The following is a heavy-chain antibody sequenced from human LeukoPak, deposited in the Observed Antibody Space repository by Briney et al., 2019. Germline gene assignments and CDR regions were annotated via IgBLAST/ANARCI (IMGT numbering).Heavy chain of an antibody. D-gene: IGHD3-22*01. V-gene: IGHV4-59*11. Sequence: SETLSLTCTVSGGSISSHYWSWIRQPPGKGLKWIGYIYYSGSTNYNPSLKSRVTISVDTSKNQFFLKLSSVAAADTAVYYCARSDGDDYYDSSGSFDYWGQGTLVTVSS. CDR1: GGSISSHY. CDR2: IYYSGST. J-gene: IGHJ4*02. CDR3: ARSDGDDYYDSSGSFDY.